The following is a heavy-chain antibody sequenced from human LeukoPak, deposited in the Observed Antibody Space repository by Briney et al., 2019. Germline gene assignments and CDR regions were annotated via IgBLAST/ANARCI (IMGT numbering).Heavy chain of an antibody. V-gene: IGHV3-21*04. CDR1: GFTFSSYS. D-gene: IGHD6-13*01. J-gene: IGHJ5*02. CDR3: AREPGTSSSWYEGLLNWFDP. Sequence: GGSLRLSCAASGFTFSSYSMNWVRQAPGKGLEWVSSISSSSSYIYYADSVKGRFTISRDNAKNSLYLQMNSLRAEDTAVYYCAREPGTSSSWYEGLLNWFDPWGQGTLVTVSS. CDR2: ISSSSSYI.